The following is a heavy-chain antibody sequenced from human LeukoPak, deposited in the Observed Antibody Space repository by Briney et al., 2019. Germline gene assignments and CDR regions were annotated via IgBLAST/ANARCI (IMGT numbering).Heavy chain of an antibody. CDR2: MYYSGST. D-gene: IGHD3-3*01. V-gene: IGHV4-39*07. J-gene: IGHJ4*02. CDR1: GGSISSSGYY. Sequence: SETLSLTCTVSGGSISSSGYYWGWIRQPPGRGLEWIGSMYYSGSTYYNPSLKSRVTISVDTSKNHFSLKLSSVTAADTAVYYCARAGRRLFGVLIPLSFDYWGQGTPVTVSS. CDR3: ARAGRRLFGVLIPLSFDY.